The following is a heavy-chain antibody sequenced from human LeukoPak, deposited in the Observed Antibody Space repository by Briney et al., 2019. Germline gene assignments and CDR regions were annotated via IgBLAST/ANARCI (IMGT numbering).Heavy chain of an antibody. Sequence: SETLSLTCTVSGGSISSYYWSWIRQPPGKGLEWIGYIYYSGSTNYNPSLKSRVTISVDTSKNQFSLKLSSVTAADTAVYYCARGPNNSGYDYWGQGTLVTVSS. CDR3: ARGPNNSGYDY. D-gene: IGHD6-19*01. V-gene: IGHV4-59*08. J-gene: IGHJ4*02. CDR2: IYYSGST. CDR1: GGSISSYY.